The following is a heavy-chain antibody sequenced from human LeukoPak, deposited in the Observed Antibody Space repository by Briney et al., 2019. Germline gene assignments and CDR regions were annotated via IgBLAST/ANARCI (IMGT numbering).Heavy chain of an antibody. Sequence: GASVKVSCKASGYTFTRYDINWVRQATGQGLEWMGWMNPNSGNTGYAQKFQGRVTMTRNTSISTAYMELSSLRSEDTAVYYCACYYDSSGYRLDYWGQGTLVTVSS. CDR2: MNPNSGNT. CDR3: ACYYDSSGYRLDY. D-gene: IGHD3-22*01. CDR1: GYTFTRYD. V-gene: IGHV1-8*01. J-gene: IGHJ4*02.